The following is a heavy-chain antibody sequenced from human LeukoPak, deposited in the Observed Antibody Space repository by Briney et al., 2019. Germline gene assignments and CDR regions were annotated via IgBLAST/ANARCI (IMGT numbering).Heavy chain of an antibody. V-gene: IGHV1-2*02. CDR2: INPNSGGT. CDR3: ATTLVATILFDY. CDR1: GYTFTGYY. Sequence: ALVKVSCKASGYTFTGYYMHWVRQAPGQGLEWMGWINPNSGGTNYAQKFQGRVTITRDTSISTAYMELSRLRSDDTAVYYCATTLVATILFDYWGQGTLVTVSS. D-gene: IGHD5-12*01. J-gene: IGHJ4*02.